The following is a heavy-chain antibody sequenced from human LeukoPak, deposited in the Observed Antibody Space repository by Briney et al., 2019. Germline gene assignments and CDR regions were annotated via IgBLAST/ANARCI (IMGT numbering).Heavy chain of an antibody. V-gene: IGHV3-23*01. CDR2: ISGSSGST. CDR3: AKDQVTRDYAYFDY. J-gene: IGHJ4*02. CDR1: GFTFSSYA. D-gene: IGHD4-17*01. Sequence: GGSLRLSCAASGFTFSSYAMSWVRQAPGKGLEWVPAISGSSGSTYYADSVKGRFTISRDNSKNTLYLQMNSLRAEDTAVYYCAKDQVTRDYAYFDYWGQGTLVTVSS.